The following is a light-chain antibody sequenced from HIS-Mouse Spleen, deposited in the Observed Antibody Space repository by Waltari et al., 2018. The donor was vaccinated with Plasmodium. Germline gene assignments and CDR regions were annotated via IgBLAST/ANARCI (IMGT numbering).Light chain of an antibody. CDR3: YSTDSSGNHRV. J-gene: IGLJ3*02. V-gene: IGLV3-10*01. Sequence: SYELTQPPSVSVSPGQTARITCSGDALPKKYAYWYQQKSGQAPVLVIYEDSKRHSGFLERVSGSSSGTMATWTISGAQVEDEADYYCYSTDSSGNHRVFGGGTKLTVL. CDR2: EDS. CDR1: ALPKKY.